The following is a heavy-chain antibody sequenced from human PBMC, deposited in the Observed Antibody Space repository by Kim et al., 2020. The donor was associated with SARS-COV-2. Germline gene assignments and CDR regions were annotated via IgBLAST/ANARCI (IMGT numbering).Heavy chain of an antibody. CDR1: GYTFTDTY. J-gene: IGHJ4*02. CDR3: ARGQPPLTTVAIDY. D-gene: IGHD4-17*01. CDR2: INPKNGGT. Sequence: ASVKVSCKASGYTFTDTYMHWVQQAPGQGPEWMGRINPKNGGTNSAQKFQGRVTMTRDTSINTVYLELSRLKSDDTAVYYCARGQPPLTTVAIDYWGQGTLVTVSS. V-gene: IGHV1-2*06.